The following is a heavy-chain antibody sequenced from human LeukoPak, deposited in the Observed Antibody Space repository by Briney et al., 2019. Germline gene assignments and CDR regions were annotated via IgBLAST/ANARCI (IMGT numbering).Heavy chain of an antibody. CDR2: ISSGGDSI. CDR3: ASGSYGSGFYYFYYMDV. D-gene: IGHD3-10*01. J-gene: IGHJ6*03. CDR1: GITFSDHY. V-gene: IGHV3-11*04. Sequence: PGGSLRLSCAASGITFSDHYMSLIRQAPGKGLEWLSYISSGGDSIYYADSVKGRFTISRDNAKNSVSLQMNSLRAEDTAVYYCASGSYGSGFYYFYYMDVWGKGTTVTVSS.